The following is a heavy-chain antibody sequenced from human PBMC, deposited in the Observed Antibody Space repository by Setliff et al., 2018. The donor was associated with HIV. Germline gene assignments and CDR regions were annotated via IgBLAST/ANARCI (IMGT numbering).Heavy chain of an antibody. J-gene: IGHJ4*02. Sequence: SETLSLTCAIFGGSISRSTYYWGRIRQPPGEGLEWIGALSSNGNSYYNPSYKSRVTISIDSSKNLFSLRLNSFAAADTAVYYCAAQDLAEVRWYYMDYWGQGAPVTVSS. V-gene: IGHV4-39*07. CDR3: AAQDLAEVRWYYMDY. CDR2: LSSNGNS. D-gene: IGHD2-15*01. CDR1: GGSISRSTYY.